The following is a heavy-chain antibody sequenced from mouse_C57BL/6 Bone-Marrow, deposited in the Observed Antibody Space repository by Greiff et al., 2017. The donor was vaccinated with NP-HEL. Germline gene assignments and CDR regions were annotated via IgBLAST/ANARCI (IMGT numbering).Heavy chain of an antibody. CDR1: GYTFTSYW. J-gene: IGHJ3*01. CDR3: AREYYGSSFFAY. D-gene: IGHD1-1*01. V-gene: IGHV1-69*01. Sequence: VQLQQPGAELVMPGASVKLSCKASGYTFTSYWMHWVKQRPRQGLEWIGEIDPSDSYTNYNQKFKGKSTLTVDKSSSTAYMQLSSLTSEDSAVYYCAREYYGSSFFAYWGQGTLVTVSA. CDR2: IDPSDSYT.